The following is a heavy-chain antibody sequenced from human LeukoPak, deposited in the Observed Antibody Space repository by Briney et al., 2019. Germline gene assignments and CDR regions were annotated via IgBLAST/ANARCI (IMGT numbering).Heavy chain of an antibody. CDR2: ISGSGGST. CDR3: AKEDGSGTYYNWGYYYYYGMDV. Sequence: GGSLRLSCAASGFTFSSYAMSWVRQAPGKGLEWVSAISGSGGSTYYADSVKGRFTISRDNSKNTLYLQMNSLRAEDTAVYYCAKEDGSGTYYNWGYYYYYGMDVWGKGTTVTVSS. CDR1: GFTFSSYA. V-gene: IGHV3-23*01. D-gene: IGHD3-10*01. J-gene: IGHJ6*04.